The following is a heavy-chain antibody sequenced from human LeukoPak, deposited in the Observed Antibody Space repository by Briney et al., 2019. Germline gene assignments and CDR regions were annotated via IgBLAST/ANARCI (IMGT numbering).Heavy chain of an antibody. Sequence: SETLSLTCAVYGGSFSGYYWSWIRQPPGKGLEWIGEINHSGSTNYNPSLKSRVTISVDTSKNQFSLKLSSVTAADTAVYYCARGGQQRYNWFDPWGQGTLVTVSS. CDR3: ARGGQQRYNWFDP. D-gene: IGHD6-13*01. CDR1: GGSFSGYY. CDR2: INHSGST. V-gene: IGHV4-34*01. J-gene: IGHJ5*02.